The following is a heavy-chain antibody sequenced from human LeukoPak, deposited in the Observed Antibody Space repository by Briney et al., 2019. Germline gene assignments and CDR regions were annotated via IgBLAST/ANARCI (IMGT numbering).Heavy chain of an antibody. CDR1: GFSFSNYA. V-gene: IGHV3-23*01. CDR3: ARDMLLEDAFDI. Sequence: GGSLRLSCAASGFSFSNYAMSWVRQTPGKGLEWVSGISGSGDSTYYAGSMEGRFTISRDNSKNTLDLQMNSLRAEDTAVYYCARDMLLEDAFDIWGQGTMVIVSS. D-gene: IGHD3-10*02. J-gene: IGHJ3*02. CDR2: ISGSGDST.